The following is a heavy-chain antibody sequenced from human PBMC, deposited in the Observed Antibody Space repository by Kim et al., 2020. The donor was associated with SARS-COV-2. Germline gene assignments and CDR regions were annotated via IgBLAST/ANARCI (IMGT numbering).Heavy chain of an antibody. V-gene: IGHV3-7*03. D-gene: IGHD3-10*01. J-gene: IGHJ4*02. CDR1: GFTFSSYW. CDR3: ARAPILGFGELFYYFDY. CDR2: IKQDGSEK. Sequence: GGSLRLSCAASGFTFSSYWMSWVRQAPGKGLEWVANIKQDGSEKYYVDSVKGRFTISRDNAKNSLYLQMNSLRAEDTAVYYCARAPILGFGELFYYFDYWGQGTLVTVSS.